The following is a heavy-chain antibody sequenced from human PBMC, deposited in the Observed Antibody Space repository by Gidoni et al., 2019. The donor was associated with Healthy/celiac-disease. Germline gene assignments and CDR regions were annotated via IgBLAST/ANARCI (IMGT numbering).Heavy chain of an antibody. Sequence: EVQLVESGGGLVKPGGSLRLSCAASGFTFSSYSMNWVRQAPGKGLGWVSSISSSSSYIYYADSVKGRFTISRDNAKNSLYLQMNSLRAEDTAVYYCARVGQQLVGGMDVWGQGTTVTVSS. CDR1: GFTFSSYS. D-gene: IGHD6-13*01. CDR2: ISSSSSYI. J-gene: IGHJ6*02. V-gene: IGHV3-21*01. CDR3: ARVGQQLVGGMDV.